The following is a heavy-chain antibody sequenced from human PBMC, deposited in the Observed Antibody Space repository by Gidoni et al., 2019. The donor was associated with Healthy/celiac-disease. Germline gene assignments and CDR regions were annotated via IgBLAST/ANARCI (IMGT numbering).Heavy chain of an antibody. V-gene: IGHV3-15*01. CDR2: VKSKTDGGTT. J-gene: IGHJ4*02. Sequence: EVQLVESGGGLVKPGGSLRLSCAAPGCPSSNAWMSWVRQAPGKGLEWVGRVKSKTDGGTTDYAAPVKGRFTISRDDSKNTLYLQMNSLKTEDTAVYYCTTDRRRRWLQLYYFDYWGQGTLVTVSS. CDR3: TTDRRRRWLQLYYFDY. CDR1: GCPSSNAW. D-gene: IGHD5-12*01.